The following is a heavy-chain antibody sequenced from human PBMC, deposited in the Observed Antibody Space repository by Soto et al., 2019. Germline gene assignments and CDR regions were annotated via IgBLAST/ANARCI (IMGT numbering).Heavy chain of an antibody. CDR1: GYTFTSYG. CDR2: ISAYNGNT. V-gene: IGHV1-18*01. J-gene: IGHJ5*02. CDR3: ARDLGAIFGVVIMGNRFDP. D-gene: IGHD3-3*01. Sequence: ASVKVSCKASGYTFTSYGISWVRQAPGQGLEWMGWISAYNGNTNYAQKLQGRVTMTTDTSTSTAYMELRSLRSDDTAVYYCARDLGAIFGVVIMGNRFDPWGQGTLVTVSS.